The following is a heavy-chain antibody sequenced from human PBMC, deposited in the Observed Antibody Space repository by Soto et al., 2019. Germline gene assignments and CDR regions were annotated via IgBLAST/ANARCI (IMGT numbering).Heavy chain of an antibody. J-gene: IGHJ4*02. CDR1: GGSISSSSYY. V-gene: IGHV4-39*01. CDR2: IYYSGST. Sequence: QLQLQESGPGLVKPSETLSLTCTVSGGSISSSSYYWGWIRQPPGKGLEWIGSIYYSGSTYYNPSLKSRVTISVDTSKNHFSRKLSSVTAADTAVYYCARLRVGITIFDYWGQGTLVTVSS. CDR3: ARLRVGITIFDY. D-gene: IGHD3-9*01.